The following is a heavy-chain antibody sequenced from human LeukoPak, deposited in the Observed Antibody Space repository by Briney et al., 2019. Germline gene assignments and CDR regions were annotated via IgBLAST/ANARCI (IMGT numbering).Heavy chain of an antibody. Sequence: GGSLRLPCAASGFTFSSYEMNWVRQAPGKGLEWVSYVSSSGSTIYYADSVKGRFTISRDNAENSLYLQMNSLRAEDTAVYYCARDRITMVRGDGMDVWGKGTTVTVSS. J-gene: IGHJ6*04. CDR2: VSSSGSTI. CDR1: GFTFSSYE. CDR3: ARDRITMVRGDGMDV. D-gene: IGHD3-10*01. V-gene: IGHV3-48*03.